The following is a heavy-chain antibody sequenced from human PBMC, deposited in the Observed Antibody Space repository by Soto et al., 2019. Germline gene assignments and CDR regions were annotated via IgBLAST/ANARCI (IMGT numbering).Heavy chain of an antibody. Sequence: QVQLVQSGAEVKKPGSSVKVSCKASGGTFSSYTISWVRQAPGQGLEWRGRIIPILGIANYAQKFQGRVTINADKSTSTASMELTSLRSEDTAVYYCPRDGVVEGLIDYWGQGTLVTVSS. CDR2: IIPILGIA. CDR1: GGTFSSYT. V-gene: IGHV1-69*08. D-gene: IGHD2-15*01. CDR3: PRDGVVEGLIDY. J-gene: IGHJ4*02.